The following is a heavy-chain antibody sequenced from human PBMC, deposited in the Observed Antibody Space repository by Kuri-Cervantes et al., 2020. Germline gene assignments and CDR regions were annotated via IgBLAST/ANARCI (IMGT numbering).Heavy chain of an antibody. D-gene: IGHD1-26*01. V-gene: IGHV3-13*01. Sequence: GESLKISCAASGFTFSSYDMHWVRQATGKGLEWVSAIGTAGDTYYADSVKGRFTISRDNSKNTLYLQMNSLRAEDTAVYYCAKDGGPFSPWELQYFDYWGQGTLVTVSS. CDR2: IGTAGDT. CDR1: GFTFSSYD. CDR3: AKDGGPFSPWELQYFDY. J-gene: IGHJ4*02.